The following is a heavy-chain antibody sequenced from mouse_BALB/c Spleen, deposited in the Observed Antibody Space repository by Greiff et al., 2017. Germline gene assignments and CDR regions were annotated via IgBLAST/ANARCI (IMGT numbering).Heavy chain of an antibody. D-gene: IGHD1-2*01. CDR3: APIHYYVYGAY. CDR1: GFTFSSYA. CDR2: ISSGGSYT. V-gene: IGHV5-9-4*01. Sequence: EVQRVESGGGLVKPGGSLKLSCAASGFTFSSYAMSWVRQSPEKRLEWVAEISSGGSYTYYPDTVTGRFTISRDNAKNTLYLEMSSLRSEDTAMYYCAPIHYYVYGAYWGQGTLVTVSA. J-gene: IGHJ3*01.